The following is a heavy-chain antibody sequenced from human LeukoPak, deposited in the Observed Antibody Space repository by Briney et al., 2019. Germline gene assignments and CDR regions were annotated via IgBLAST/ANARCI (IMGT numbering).Heavy chain of an antibody. CDR3: ARGRRSGSTSLTSFDY. CDR1: GCTFSSYA. Sequence: SVKVSCKASGCTFSSYAISWVRQAPGQGLEWMGGIIPIFGTANYAQKFQGRVTITTDESTSTAYMELSSLRSEDTAVYYCARGRRSGSTSLTSFDYWGQGTLVTVSS. D-gene: IGHD2-2*01. J-gene: IGHJ4*02. V-gene: IGHV1-69*05. CDR2: IIPIFGTA.